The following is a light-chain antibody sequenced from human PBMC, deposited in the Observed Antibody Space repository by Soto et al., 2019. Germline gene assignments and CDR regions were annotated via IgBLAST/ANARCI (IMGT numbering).Light chain of an antibody. CDR2: EVT. CDR3: SSYAGSDNLI. CDR1: SSDIGGYKY. J-gene: IGLJ1*01. V-gene: IGLV2-8*01. Sequence: QSALTQPPSASGSLGQSVTISCTGTSSDIGGYKYVSWYQQHPGKAPKLMIYEVTKRPSGVPDRFSASKSGNTASLTVSGLQAEDGADYYCSSYAGSDNLIFGTGTKVTVL.